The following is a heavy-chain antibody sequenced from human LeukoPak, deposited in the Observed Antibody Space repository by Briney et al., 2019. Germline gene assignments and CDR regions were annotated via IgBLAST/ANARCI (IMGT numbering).Heavy chain of an antibody. J-gene: IGHJ4*02. Sequence: SETLSLTCTVSGYPLSSGYYWGWIRQPPGKGLEWIGTIYHSGSTYYNPSLKSRVTISVDTSKNQFSLKLSSVTAADTAVYYCARDRPYYGSGSHNDYWGQGTLVTVSS. CDR1: GYPLSSGYY. CDR2: IYHSGST. CDR3: ARDRPYYGSGSHNDY. D-gene: IGHD3-10*01. V-gene: IGHV4-38-2*02.